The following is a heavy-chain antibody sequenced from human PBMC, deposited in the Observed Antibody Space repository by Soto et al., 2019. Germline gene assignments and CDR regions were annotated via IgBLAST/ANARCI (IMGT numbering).Heavy chain of an antibody. Sequence: SETLSLTCTVSGGSISSSSYYWGWIRQPPGKGLEWIGSIYYSGSTYYNPSLKSRVTISVDTSKNQFSLKLSSVTAADTAVYYCATAPIAAAGMEWLDYWGQGTLVTVSS. CDR2: IYYSGST. CDR3: ATAPIAAAGMEWLDY. J-gene: IGHJ4*02. CDR1: GGSISSSSYY. V-gene: IGHV4-39*07. D-gene: IGHD6-13*01.